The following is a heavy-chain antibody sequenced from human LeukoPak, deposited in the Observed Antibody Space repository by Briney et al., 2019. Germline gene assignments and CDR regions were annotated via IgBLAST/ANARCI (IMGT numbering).Heavy chain of an antibody. J-gene: IGHJ4*02. D-gene: IGHD3-9*01. CDR1: GFTFSSYW. V-gene: IGHV3-7*01. CDR3: ARDSYFDWVCPSRNCAYYFDY. Sequence: GGSLRLSCAASGFTFSSYWMSWVRQAPGKGLEWVANIKQDGSEKYYVDSVKGRFTISRDNAKNSLYLQMNSLRAEDTAVYYCARDSYFDWVCPSRNCAYYFDYWGQGTLVTVSS. CDR2: IKQDGSEK.